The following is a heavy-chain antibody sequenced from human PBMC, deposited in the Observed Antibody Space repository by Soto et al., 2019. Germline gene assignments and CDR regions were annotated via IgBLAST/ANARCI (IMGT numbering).Heavy chain of an antibody. J-gene: IGHJ6*03. CDR2: ISGSGGST. CDR3: AKCPDEELYYYYYMDV. Sequence: PGGSLRLSCVASGHTFHNYAMSWVRQAPGKGLEWVSGISGSGGSTYYADSVRGRFTISRDDSKNTLYLQMNSLRAEDTAVYYCAKCPDEELYYYYYMDVWGKGTTVTVSS. D-gene: IGHD1-26*01. V-gene: IGHV3-23*01. CDR1: GHTFHNYA.